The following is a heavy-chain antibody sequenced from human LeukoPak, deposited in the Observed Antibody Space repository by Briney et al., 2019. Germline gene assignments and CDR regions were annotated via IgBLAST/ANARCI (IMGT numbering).Heavy chain of an antibody. V-gene: IGHV3-30*02. CDR3: TKGLLS. J-gene: IGHJ5*02. CDR2: ISYDGSKK. CDR1: GFTFSISD. Sequence: GESLRLSCAASGFTFSISDMHWVRQAPGKGLQWVAFISYDGSKKHCADSVQGRCTISRDNSKNTLSLQLNSLRADDTAVFYCTKGLLSWGQGTLLTVAA.